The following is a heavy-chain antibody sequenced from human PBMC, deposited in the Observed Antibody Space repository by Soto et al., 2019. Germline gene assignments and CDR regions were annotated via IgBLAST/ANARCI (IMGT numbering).Heavy chain of an antibody. Sequence: EVQLLESGGGLVQPGGSLRLSCAVSGFTFSSYAMSWVRQAPGKGLEWVSGISGSGATTYYADSVKGRLIISRDNSKNILYLQMNSLRAEDTAVYYCAKSQWDLRGYHYGMDVWGQGTTVTVSS. V-gene: IGHV3-23*01. CDR1: GFTFSSYA. J-gene: IGHJ6*02. CDR2: ISGSGATT. CDR3: AKSQWDLRGYHYGMDV. D-gene: IGHD1-26*01.